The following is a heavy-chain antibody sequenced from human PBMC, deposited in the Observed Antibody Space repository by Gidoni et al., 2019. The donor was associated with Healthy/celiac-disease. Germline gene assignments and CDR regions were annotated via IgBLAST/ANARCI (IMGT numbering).Heavy chain of an antibody. Sequence: QVQLQESGPGLVKPSETLSLTCAVSGYSISSGYYWGWIRPPPGKGLEWIGSIYHSGSTYYNPSLKSRVTISVDTSKNQFSLKLSSVTAADTAVYYCARGPSSLMFLGNWGQGTLVTVSS. CDR3: ARGPSSLMFLGN. CDR2: IYHSGST. V-gene: IGHV4-38-2*01. CDR1: GYSISSGYY. J-gene: IGHJ4*02. D-gene: IGHD7-27*01.